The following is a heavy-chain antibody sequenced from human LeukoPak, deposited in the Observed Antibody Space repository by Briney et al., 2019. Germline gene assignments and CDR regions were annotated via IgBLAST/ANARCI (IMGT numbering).Heavy chain of an antibody. CDR2: IYYSGST. J-gene: IGHJ6*02. D-gene: IGHD3-3*01. CDR1: GGSISSGDYY. Sequence: SQTLSLTCTVSGGSISSGDYYWSWIRRHPGKGLEWIGYIYYSGSTFYNPSLKSRVTISLDTSKNQFSLKVTSVTAADTAVYYCARGYDFWSGSSCGMDVWGQGTTVTGSS. V-gene: IGHV4-31*03. CDR3: ARGYDFWSGSSCGMDV.